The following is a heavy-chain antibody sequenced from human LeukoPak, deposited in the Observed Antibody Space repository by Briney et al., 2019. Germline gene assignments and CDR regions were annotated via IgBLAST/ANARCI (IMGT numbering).Heavy chain of an antibody. V-gene: IGHV3-21*01. Sequence: GGSLRLSCAASGFTFSSHSMNWVRQAPGKGLEWVSSISSSSSYIYYADSVKGRFTISRDNAKNSLYLQMNSLRAEDTAVYYCARDWSVADSYFDYWGQGTLVTVSS. CDR3: ARDWSVADSYFDY. CDR1: GFTFSSHS. CDR2: ISSSSSYI. J-gene: IGHJ4*02. D-gene: IGHD2-15*01.